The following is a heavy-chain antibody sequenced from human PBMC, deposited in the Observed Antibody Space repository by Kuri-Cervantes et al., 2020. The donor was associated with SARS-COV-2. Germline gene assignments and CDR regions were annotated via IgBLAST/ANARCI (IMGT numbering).Heavy chain of an antibody. CDR3: ARETQHYDFWSGYWGPDH. D-gene: IGHD3-3*01. J-gene: IGHJ4*02. CDR1: GFTFSSYE. V-gene: IGHV3-48*03. Sequence: GESLKISCAASGFTFSSYEMNWVRQAPGKGLEWVSYISSSGSTIYYADSVKGRFTISRDNAKNSLYLQMNSLRAEDTAVYYCARETQHYDFWSGYWGPDHWGQGTLGTVSS. CDR2: ISSSGSTI.